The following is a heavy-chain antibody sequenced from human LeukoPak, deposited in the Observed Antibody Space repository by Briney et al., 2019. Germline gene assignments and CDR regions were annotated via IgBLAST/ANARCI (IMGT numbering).Heavy chain of an antibody. Sequence: PGGSLRLSCAASGFTFSSYAMNWVRQAPGRGLEWVSYIDSSGDDMYYTDSVKGRFTISRDNTKNSLYLQMNTLGAEDTAVYYCARLGRYADYWGQGTLVTVSS. V-gene: IGHV3-48*03. D-gene: IGHD3-16*01. CDR2: IDSSGDDM. J-gene: IGHJ4*02. CDR1: GFTFSSYA. CDR3: ARLGRYADY.